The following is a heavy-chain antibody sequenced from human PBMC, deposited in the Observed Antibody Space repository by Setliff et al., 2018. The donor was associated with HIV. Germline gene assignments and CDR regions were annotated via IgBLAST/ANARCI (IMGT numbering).Heavy chain of an antibody. CDR2: FDPEDGET. D-gene: IGHD2-21*02. Sequence: ASVKVSCKVSGYTLTELSMHWVRQAPGKGLEWMGGFDPEDGETIYAQKFQGRVTMTEDTSTDTAYMELSSLRSEDTAVYYCARHDGTYCGGDCYLLGYFDLWGRGTLVTVSS. CDR3: ARHDGTYCGGDCYLLGYFDL. CDR1: GYTLTELS. J-gene: IGHJ2*01. V-gene: IGHV1-24*01.